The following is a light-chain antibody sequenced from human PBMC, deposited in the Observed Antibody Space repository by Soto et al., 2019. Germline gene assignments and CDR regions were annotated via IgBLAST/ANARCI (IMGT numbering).Light chain of an antibody. J-gene: IGLJ1*01. V-gene: IGLV2-14*01. CDR2: DVS. CDR1: SNDIGGYNY. Sequence: SALTQPASMSGSPGQSVTISCAGTSNDIGGYNYVSWYQHHPGTAPKLIIYDVSSRPSGVSHRFSGSKSGNTASLTISGLQAEDEADYYCSSFSVASPLFGTGTKLTVL. CDR3: SSFSVASPL.